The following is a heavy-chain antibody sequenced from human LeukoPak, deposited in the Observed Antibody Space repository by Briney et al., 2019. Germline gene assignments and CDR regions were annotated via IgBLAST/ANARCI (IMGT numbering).Heavy chain of an antibody. CDR1: GFTFSSYS. J-gene: IGHJ4*02. CDR2: ISSSSSTI. Sequence: GGSLRLSCAASGFTFSSYSMNWVRQAPGKGLEWVSYISSSSSTIYYADSVKGRFTISRDNAKNSLYLQMNSLRAEDTAVYFCARDLSGSYYSFDYWGQGTLVTVSS. CDR3: ARDLSGSYYSFDY. D-gene: IGHD1-26*01. V-gene: IGHV3-48*01.